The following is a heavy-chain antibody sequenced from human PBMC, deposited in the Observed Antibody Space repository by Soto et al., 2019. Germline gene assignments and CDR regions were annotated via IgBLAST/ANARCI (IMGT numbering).Heavy chain of an antibody. D-gene: IGHD3-22*01. Sequence: QVQLQESGPGLVKPSGTLSLTCGVSGVSISSNNWWRWVRQPPGKGLEWIGEMYHTGSTNYNPSLKSRVTISVEKSKNQFSLKLSSVTAADTAVYFCARSSRDAYDSSEGNFDYWGQGTLVTVSS. CDR3: ARSSRDAYDSSEGNFDY. CDR1: GVSISSNNW. J-gene: IGHJ4*02. V-gene: IGHV4-4*02. CDR2: MYHTGST.